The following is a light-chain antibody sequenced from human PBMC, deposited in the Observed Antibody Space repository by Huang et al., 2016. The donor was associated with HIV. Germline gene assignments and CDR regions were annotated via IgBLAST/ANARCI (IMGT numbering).Light chain of an antibody. CDR2: GAS. V-gene: IGKV1-27*01. J-gene: IGKJ1*01. CDR1: EDITNS. CDR3: QNYNRAPRT. Sequence: DIQMTQSPSSLSASVGDRVTITCRASEDITNSLAWYHQKPGKVPELLIYGASSLQGGGPSRFSGSGSGTHFTLTISGLQSGDVGTYYCQNYNRAPRTFGQGTKVEIK.